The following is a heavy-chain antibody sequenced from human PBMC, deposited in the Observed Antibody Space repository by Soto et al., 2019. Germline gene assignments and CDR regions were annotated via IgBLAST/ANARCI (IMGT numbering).Heavy chain of an antibody. D-gene: IGHD5-18*01. Sequence: HPGGSLRLSCAASGFTFSSYAMHWVRQAPGKGLEWVAVISYDGSNKYYADSVKGRFTISRDNSKNTLYLQMNSLRAEDTAVYYCARDAYSYGTAVGMDVWGQGTTVTVSS. CDR2: ISYDGSNK. CDR3: ARDAYSYGTAVGMDV. CDR1: GFTFSSYA. V-gene: IGHV3-30-3*01. J-gene: IGHJ6*02.